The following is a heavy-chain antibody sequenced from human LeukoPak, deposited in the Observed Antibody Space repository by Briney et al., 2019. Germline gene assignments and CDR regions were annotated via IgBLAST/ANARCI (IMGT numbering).Heavy chain of an antibody. CDR1: GFSFSGYG. D-gene: IGHD4-23*01. CDR2: ISHDGSDK. CDR3: ASRGTSPAYYYYVRDV. V-gene: IGHV3-30*03. J-gene: IGHJ6*02. Sequence: PGGSLRLSCAASGFSFSGYGMHWVRQAPGKGLEWVAVISHDGSDKKYGDSVKGRFTISRDNSKNTLYLQMNSLRAEDTAVYYCASRGTSPAYYYYVRDVWAKGPRSPSP.